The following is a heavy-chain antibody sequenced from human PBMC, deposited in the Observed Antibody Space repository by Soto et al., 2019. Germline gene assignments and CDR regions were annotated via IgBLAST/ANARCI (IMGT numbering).Heavy chain of an antibody. D-gene: IGHD5-18*01. V-gene: IGHV4-38-2*01. CDR2: IYHSGST. J-gene: IGHJ4*02. CDR1: GYSISSGYY. Sequence: SETLSLTCAVSGYSISSGYYWGWIRQPPGKGLEWIGSIYHSGSTYYNPSLKSRVTISVDTSKNQFSLKLSSVTAADTAVYYCAIRSGYSYGYFDHWGQGTLVTVSS. CDR3: AIRSGYSYGYFDH.